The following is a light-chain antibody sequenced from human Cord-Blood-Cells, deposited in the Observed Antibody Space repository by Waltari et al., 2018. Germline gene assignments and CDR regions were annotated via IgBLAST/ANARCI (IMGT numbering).Light chain of an antibody. Sequence: TQMTQPPSSLSASVVDIVTITCRASQSISSYLNWYQQKPGKAPKLLIYAASSLQSGVPSRFSGSGSGTDFTLTISSLQPEDFATYYCQQSYSTPWTFGQGTKVEIK. CDR2: AAS. CDR1: QSISSY. J-gene: IGKJ1*01. CDR3: QQSYSTPWT. V-gene: IGKV1-39*01.